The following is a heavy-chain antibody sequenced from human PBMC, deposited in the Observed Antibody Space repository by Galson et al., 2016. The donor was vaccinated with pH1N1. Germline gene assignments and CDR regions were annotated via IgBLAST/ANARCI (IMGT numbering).Heavy chain of an antibody. J-gene: IGHJ4*02. CDR2: INSDGSST. CDR3: VRDLNSNDFWSGAFLY. Sequence: SLRLSCAASGITFSSYWMHWVRQAPGKGLVWVSRINSDGSSTGYADSVKGRFTISRDNTKNTLYLQMNSLRAEDTAVYYCVRDLNSNDFWSGAFLYWGQGSLVTVSS. D-gene: IGHD3-3*01. V-gene: IGHV3-74*01. CDR1: GITFSSYW.